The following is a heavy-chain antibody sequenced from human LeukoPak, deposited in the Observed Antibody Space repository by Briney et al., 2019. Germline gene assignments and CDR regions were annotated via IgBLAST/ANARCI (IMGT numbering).Heavy chain of an antibody. D-gene: IGHD3-22*01. Sequence: KVGESLKISCKASGYSFTSYWIGWVRQMPGKGLEWMGIIDPSDSETRYTPSFQGQVTISVDKSLTTADLQWNSLKASDTAMYYCARQAYHDSSRYYLFDSWGQGTLVTVSS. J-gene: IGHJ4*02. CDR3: ARQAYHDSSRYYLFDS. CDR1: GYSFTSYW. V-gene: IGHV5-51*01. CDR2: IDPSDSET.